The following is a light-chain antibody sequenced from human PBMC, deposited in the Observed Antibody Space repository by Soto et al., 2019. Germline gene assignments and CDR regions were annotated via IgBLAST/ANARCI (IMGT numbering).Light chain of an antibody. CDR2: AAS. CDR1: QGISNY. CDR3: QKDNSAPPYT. Sequence: DIQMTQSPSSLSASVGDRVTITCRASQGISNYLAWYQQKPGKVPKLLIYAASTLQSGVPSRFSGSGSGTDFTLNISSLQPEDGATYYCQKDNSAPPYTFGQGTKVEIK. J-gene: IGKJ1*01. V-gene: IGKV1-27*01.